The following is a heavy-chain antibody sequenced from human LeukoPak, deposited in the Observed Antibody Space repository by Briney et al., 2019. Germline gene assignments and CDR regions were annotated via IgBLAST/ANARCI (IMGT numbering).Heavy chain of an antibody. CDR1: GYRFTSYW. V-gene: IGHV5-51*01. J-gene: IGHJ4*02. CDR3: ARSHSYGSLLFDY. CDR2: IYPGDSDT. Sequence: GASLKISCKGSGYRFTSYWIGWVRQMPGKGLEWMGIIYPGDSDTRYSPSFQGQVTISADKSISTAYLQWSSLKASDTAMYYCARSHSYGSLLFDYWGQGTLVTVSS. D-gene: IGHD5-18*01.